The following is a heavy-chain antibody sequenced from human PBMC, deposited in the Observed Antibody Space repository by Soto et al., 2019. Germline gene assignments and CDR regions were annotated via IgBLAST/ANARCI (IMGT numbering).Heavy chain of an antibody. D-gene: IGHD3-16*01. CDR3: ARDRRTCCLGWFDP. J-gene: IGHJ5*02. CDR2: IIPIFGTA. Sequence: QVQLVQSGAEVKKPGSSVKVSCKASGGTFSSYAISWVRQAPGQGLEWMGGIIPIFGTANYAQKFQGRVTIPADESRSTAYMEMSSLRSEATAVYYCARDRRTCCLGWFDPWGQGTLVTVSS. CDR1: GGTFSSYA. V-gene: IGHV1-69*01.